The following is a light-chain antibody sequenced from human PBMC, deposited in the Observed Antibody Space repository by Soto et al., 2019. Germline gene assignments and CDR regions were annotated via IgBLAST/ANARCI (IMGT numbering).Light chain of an antibody. CDR1: HDLSDY. Sequence: DVQMTQSPSSLSAAVGDRVTITCQASHDLSDYLKWYQHKPGEAPRLLIYEASKLEAGVPSRFSGRGSGRDFTLRISSLQPEDIASYYCQQYDNVPLTFGGGTKVEIK. V-gene: IGKV1-33*01. J-gene: IGKJ4*01. CDR3: QQYDNVPLT. CDR2: EAS.